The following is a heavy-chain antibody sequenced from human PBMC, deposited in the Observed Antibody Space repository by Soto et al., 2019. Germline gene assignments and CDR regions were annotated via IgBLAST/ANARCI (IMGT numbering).Heavy chain of an antibody. CDR2: ITQDGTEK. J-gene: IGHJ4*02. D-gene: IGHD3-3*01. CDR1: GFTFSKYW. CDR3: ATDVAYDDFEGRMEN. V-gene: IGHV3-7*01. Sequence: EVQLVESGGGLVQPGGSLRLSCAVSGFTFSKYWMTWVRQAPGKGLEWVANITQDGTEKYYVDSVRGRFTLSRDNAKNSLYLHMNSLRVEDTAVYYCATDVAYDDFEGRMENWGQGTLVTVSS.